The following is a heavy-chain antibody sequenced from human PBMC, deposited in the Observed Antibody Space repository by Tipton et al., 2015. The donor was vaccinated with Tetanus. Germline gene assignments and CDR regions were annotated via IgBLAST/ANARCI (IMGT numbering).Heavy chain of an antibody. CDR1: GGSFSDNF. V-gene: IGHV4-34*01. D-gene: IGHD2-2*01. J-gene: IGHJ5*02. CDR3: AASVVRWFDP. CDR2: INYTGSA. Sequence: LRLSCAVHGGSFSDNFWSWIRQSPGKGLEWIGEINYTGSANYNPSLKSRVPMSVDTSKKQISLQLNSVTAADTAVYYCAASVVRWFDPWGQGTRVTVS.